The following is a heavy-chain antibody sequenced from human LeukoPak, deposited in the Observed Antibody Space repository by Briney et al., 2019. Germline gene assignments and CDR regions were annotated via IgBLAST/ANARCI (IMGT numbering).Heavy chain of an antibody. J-gene: IGHJ4*02. V-gene: IGHV1-18*01. CDR1: GYTFTSYG. CDR2: ISAYNGNT. D-gene: IGHD1-26*01. Sequence: ASVKVSCKASGYTFTSYGISWVRQAPGQGLEWMGWISAYNGNTNYAQKLQGRVTMTTDTSTSTAYMELRNLRSDDTAVYYCARDSTYSGSYFPDYWGQGTLITVSS. CDR3: ARDSTYSGSYFPDY.